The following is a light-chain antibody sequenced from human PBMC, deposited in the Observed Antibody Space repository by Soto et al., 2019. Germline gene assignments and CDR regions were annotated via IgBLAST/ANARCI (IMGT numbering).Light chain of an antibody. CDR3: QQRSNGPSWT. J-gene: IGKJ1*01. CDR2: DAS. Sequence: IVIPHSPSTLSVSPEERAPLSCSASQSVSSYLAWYQQKPGQAPRLLIYDASNRATGIPARFSGSGSGTDFTLTISSLEPEDFAVYYCQQRSNGPSWTFGQGTKVDIK. CDR1: QSVSSY. V-gene: IGKV3-11*01.